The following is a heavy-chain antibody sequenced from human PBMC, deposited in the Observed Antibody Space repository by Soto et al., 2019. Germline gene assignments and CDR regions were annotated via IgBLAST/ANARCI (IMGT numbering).Heavy chain of an antibody. J-gene: IGHJ4*02. CDR2: IYWDDDR. CDR1: GFSLSNSGVG. D-gene: IGHD3-22*01. V-gene: IGHV2-5*02. CDR3: AHRPSYDPSGAFDY. Sequence: QITLKESGPTLVKPTETLTLTCIFSGFSLSNSGVGVGWLRQPPGKALEWLALIYWDDDRRYSASLRSRLTITKDTSNIQMVLTITNMDPMGTATYYCAHRPSYDPSGAFDYWGQGTLVTVSS.